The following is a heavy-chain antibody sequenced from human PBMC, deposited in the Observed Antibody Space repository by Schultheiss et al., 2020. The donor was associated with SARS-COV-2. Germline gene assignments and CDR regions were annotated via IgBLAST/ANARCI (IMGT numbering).Heavy chain of an antibody. CDR3: ARPQLDYYDSSGYSEYFQH. D-gene: IGHD3-22*01. CDR1: GFTFSSYG. V-gene: IGHV3-33*01. J-gene: IGHJ1*01. Sequence: GGSLRLSCAASGFTFSSYGMHWVRQAPGKGLEWVAVIWYDGSNKYYADSVKGRFTISRDNSKNTLYLQMNSLRAEDTAVYYCARPQLDYYDSSGYSEYFQHWGQGTLVTVSS. CDR2: IWYDGSNK.